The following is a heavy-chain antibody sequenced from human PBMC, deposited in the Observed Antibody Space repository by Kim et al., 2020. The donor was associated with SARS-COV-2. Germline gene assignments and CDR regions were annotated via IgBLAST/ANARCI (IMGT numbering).Heavy chain of an antibody. D-gene: IGHD5-12*01. CDR1: GFTFSSYG. Sequence: GGSLRLSCAASGFTFSSYGMHWVRQAPGKGLEWVAVIWYDGSNKYYADSVKGRFTISRDNSKNTLYLQMNSLRAEDTAVYYCARDREMATITGFLDYWGQGTLVTVSS. J-gene: IGHJ4*02. V-gene: IGHV3-33*01. CDR2: IWYDGSNK. CDR3: ARDREMATITGFLDY.